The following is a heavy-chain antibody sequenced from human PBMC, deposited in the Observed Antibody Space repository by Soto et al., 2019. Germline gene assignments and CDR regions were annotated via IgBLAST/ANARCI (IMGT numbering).Heavy chain of an antibody. D-gene: IGHD3-10*02. J-gene: IGHJ4*02. V-gene: IGHV3-74*01. Sequence: PGGSLSISCAASGLPFDSSWVHWVRQVPGKGLVWVSRISYDGTSLTYADSVKGRFTVYRDNAKNMLSLHMNSLGADVAAVYYCISDVCGVFHFWGQGTVVTGSS. CDR2: ISYDGTSL. CDR3: ISDVCGVFHF. CDR1: GLPFDSSW.